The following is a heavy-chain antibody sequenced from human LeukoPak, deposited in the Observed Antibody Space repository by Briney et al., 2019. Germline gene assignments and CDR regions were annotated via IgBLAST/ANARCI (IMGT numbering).Heavy chain of an antibody. Sequence: KPSETLSLTCAVYGGSFSGYYWSWIRQPPGKGLEWIGEINHSGSTNYNPSLKSRVTISVDTSKNQFSLKLSSVTAADTAVYYCAGLPLGYCSSTSCQRDYWGQGTLVTVSS. J-gene: IGHJ4*02. V-gene: IGHV4-34*01. D-gene: IGHD2-2*01. CDR2: INHSGST. CDR1: GGSFSGYY. CDR3: AGLPLGYCSSTSCQRDY.